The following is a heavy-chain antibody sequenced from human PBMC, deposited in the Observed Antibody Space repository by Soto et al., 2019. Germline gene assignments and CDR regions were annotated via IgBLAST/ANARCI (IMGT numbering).Heavy chain of an antibody. CDR1: GTAFSSYA. D-gene: IGHD6-13*01. J-gene: IGHJ4*02. Sequence: QVQLVQSGAEVKKPGSSVKVSCKASGTAFSSYAISWVRQAPGLGPEWMGGINPIFGTANYAQKFQGRVTITADESTGSAYMELGSLRHEDTAVYYCARGNTRYSNSNPFANWGPGTPVTVSS. CDR3: ARGNTRYSNSNPFAN. V-gene: IGHV1-69*01. CDR2: INPIFGTA.